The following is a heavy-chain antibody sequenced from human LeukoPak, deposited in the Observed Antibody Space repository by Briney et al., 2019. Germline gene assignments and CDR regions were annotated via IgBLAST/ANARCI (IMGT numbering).Heavy chain of an antibody. J-gene: IGHJ6*02. V-gene: IGHV3-30-3*01. CDR1: GFTFSSYA. CDR2: ISYDGSNK. CDR3: AREFQTPITDYYYYGMDV. D-gene: IGHD3-10*01. Sequence: GRSLRLSCAASGFTFSSYAMHWVRQAPGKGLEWVAVISYDGSNKYYADSVKGRFTISRDNSKNTLYLQMNSLRAEDTAVYYCAREFQTPITDYYYYGMDVWGQGTTVTVS.